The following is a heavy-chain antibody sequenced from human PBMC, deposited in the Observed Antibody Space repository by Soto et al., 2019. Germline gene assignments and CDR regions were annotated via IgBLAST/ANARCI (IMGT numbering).Heavy chain of an antibody. D-gene: IGHD1-7*01. V-gene: IGHV4-31*03. CDR1: GGSISSGGYY. CDR3: ARGNYEYVGRFDP. J-gene: IGHJ5*02. Sequence: QVQLQESGPGLVKPSQTLSLTCTVSGGSISSGGYYWSCIRQHPGKGLEWIGYIYYSGSTYNNPSLQGRVNTSVATSKNPSSLKLSSVTAASTAVYYCARGNYEYVGRFDPWGQGTLVNVSS. CDR2: IYYSGST.